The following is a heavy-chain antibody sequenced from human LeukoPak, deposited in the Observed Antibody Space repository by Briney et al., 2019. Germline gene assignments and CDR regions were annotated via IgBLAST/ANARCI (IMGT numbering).Heavy chain of an antibody. CDR1: GFTFSSYS. D-gene: IGHD5-18*01. V-gene: IGHV3-21*01. CDR2: ISSSSSYI. J-gene: IGHJ4*02. Sequence: GGSLRLSCAASGFTFSSYSMNWVCQAPGKGLEWVSSISSSSSYIYYADSVKGRFTISRDNAKNSLYLQMNSLRAEDTAVYYCATGYSYGYGSGPDYWGQGTLVTVSS. CDR3: ATGYSYGYGSGPDY.